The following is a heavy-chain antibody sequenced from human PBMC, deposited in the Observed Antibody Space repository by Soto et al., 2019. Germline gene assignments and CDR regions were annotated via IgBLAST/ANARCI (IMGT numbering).Heavy chain of an antibody. CDR3: GKVGIPDAFDS. D-gene: IGHD2-2*02. V-gene: IGHV3-7*01. CDR2: IKQDGREK. CDR1: GCTFGSFW. J-gene: IGHJ3*02. Sequence: GGALILSCAASGCTFGSFWMSWVRQAPGKGLEWVANIKQDGREKYYVDSLKGRFTISRDNAKNSLYLQMNSLRAEDTAVNYCGKVGIPDAFDSSGQRTMVTVSS.